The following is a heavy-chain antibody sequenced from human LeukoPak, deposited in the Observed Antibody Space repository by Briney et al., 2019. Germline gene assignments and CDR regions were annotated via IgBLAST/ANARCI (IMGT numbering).Heavy chain of an antibody. J-gene: IGHJ4*02. CDR1: GGSTSNTNW. CDR2: ISLTGLT. Sequence: SETLSLTCGVSGGSTSNTNWWSWVRPPPGQGLEWIGEISLTGLTHYNPSLESRVTVSLDKSKNQLSLNLTSVTAADTAVYYCSRENGAFSPFGYWGQGTLVTVLS. D-gene: IGHD2-8*01. V-gene: IGHV4-4*02. CDR3: SRENGAFSPFGY.